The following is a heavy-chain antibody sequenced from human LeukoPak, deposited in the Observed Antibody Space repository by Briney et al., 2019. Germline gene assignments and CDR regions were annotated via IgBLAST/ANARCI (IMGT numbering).Heavy chain of an antibody. CDR3: ARGLYNRNY. Sequence: PGGSLRLSCAASGFTFSSYWMSWVRQAPEKGLESVANIKQDGSEKYYVDSVKGQFTISRDNAKNSLYLQMNSLRAEDTAVYYCARGLYNRNYWGQGTLVTVSS. V-gene: IGHV3-7*01. J-gene: IGHJ4*02. CDR2: IKQDGSEK. D-gene: IGHD1-14*01. CDR1: GFTFSSYW.